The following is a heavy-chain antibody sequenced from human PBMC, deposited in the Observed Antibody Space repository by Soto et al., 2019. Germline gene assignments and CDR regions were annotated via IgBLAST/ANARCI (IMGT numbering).Heavy chain of an antibody. CDR2: ITSSSGT. J-gene: IGHJ4*02. CDR3: VGEVGFQLIY. CDR1: GFTFSIHS. D-gene: IGHD2-2*01. V-gene: IGHV3-48*01. Sequence: EVQLVESGGGLVQPGGSLRLSCAASGFTFSIHSMNWVRQAPGKGLEWISYITSSSGTMYADSVKGRFTISRDNAKNSLYLQMNSLRAEDKAVYFCVGEVGFQLIYWGQGTLVTVSS.